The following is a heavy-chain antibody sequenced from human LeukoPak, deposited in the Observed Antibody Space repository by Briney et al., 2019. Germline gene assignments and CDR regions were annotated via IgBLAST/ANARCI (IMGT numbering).Heavy chain of an antibody. D-gene: IGHD6-13*01. V-gene: IGHV4-38-2*02. CDR1: GYSISSGYY. CDR3: ARDSPGIAGAGQVDP. Sequence: PSETLSLTCTVSGYSISSGYYWGWIRQPPGKGLEWIGIIFYSGSTYSNPSLKSRVTISVDTSKNQFSLKLRSVTAADTAVYYCARDSPGIAGAGQVDPWGQGTLVTVSS. J-gene: IGHJ5*02. CDR2: IFYSGST.